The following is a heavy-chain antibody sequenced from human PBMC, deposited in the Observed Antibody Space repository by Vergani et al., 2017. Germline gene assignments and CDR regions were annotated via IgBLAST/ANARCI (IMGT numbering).Heavy chain of an antibody. Sequence: EVQMVESGGGVVQPGGSMRLSCAASGFTFSSYAMHWVRQAPGKGLEWVSGISWNSGSIGYADSVKGRFTISRDNSKNTLYLQMNSLRAEDTAVYYCAKLGFGELSRYWGQGTLVTVSS. CDR2: ISWNSGSI. CDR1: GFTFSSYA. J-gene: IGHJ4*02. D-gene: IGHD3-10*01. V-gene: IGHV3-23*04. CDR3: AKLGFGELSRY.